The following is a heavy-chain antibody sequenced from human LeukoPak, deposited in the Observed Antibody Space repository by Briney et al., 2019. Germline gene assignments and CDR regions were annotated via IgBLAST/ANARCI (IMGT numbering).Heavy chain of an antibody. CDR3: ATSYDSSGCD. D-gene: IGHD3-22*01. J-gene: IGHJ4*02. Sequence: QSGGPLRLSCTASGFIFSSFWMAWVRQAPGKGLEWVANIKPDGSLQFYGDSVKGRFTISRDNAKNSLYLQMNNLRAEDTALYYCATSYDSSGCDWGQGTLVTVSS. V-gene: IGHV3-7*01. CDR1: GFIFSSFW. CDR2: IKPDGSLQ.